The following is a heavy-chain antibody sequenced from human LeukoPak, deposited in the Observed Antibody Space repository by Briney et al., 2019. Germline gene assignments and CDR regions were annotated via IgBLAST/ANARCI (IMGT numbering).Heavy chain of an antibody. V-gene: IGHV1-18*01. CDR3: VRDRGITKLWFKNAFDI. Sequence: ASVTVSFTSSGYTFTIYGISWVRQAPGQGLEWVGWIGAYNGNTNYAQKLQGRVTMTTDTSTSTGHMELRSLRSDDTAVYYCVRDRGITKLWFKNAFDIWGQGTKVSVSA. CDR1: GYTFTIYG. J-gene: IGHJ3*02. D-gene: IGHD3-10*01. CDR2: IGAYNGNT.